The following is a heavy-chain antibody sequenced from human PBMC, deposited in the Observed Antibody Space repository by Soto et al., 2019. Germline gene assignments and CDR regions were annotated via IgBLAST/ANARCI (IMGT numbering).Heavy chain of an antibody. CDR2: ISGSGRNT. D-gene: IGHD6-6*01. Sequence: EVQVLESGGGLAQPGGSLRLSCATSGFTFSSNGMSWVRQAPGKGLDWVSGISGSGRNTYYADSVKGRFTISRDNSKDALFLQMNSLSAEDTAVYYCAKKGLSSSQSAIDSCGQGTLVTFSS. CDR1: GFTFSSNG. V-gene: IGHV3-23*01. CDR3: AKKGLSSSQSAIDS. J-gene: IGHJ4*02.